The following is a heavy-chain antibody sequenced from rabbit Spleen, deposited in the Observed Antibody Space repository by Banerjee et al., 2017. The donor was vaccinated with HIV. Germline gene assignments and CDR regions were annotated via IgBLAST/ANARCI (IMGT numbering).Heavy chain of an antibody. CDR2: IAGSSSDFT. J-gene: IGHJ6*01. D-gene: IGHD1-1*01. CDR3: ARDTSSSFSSYGMDL. V-gene: IGHV1S40*01. CDR1: GFSFSSSDY. Sequence: QSLEESGGELVKPGASLTLTCTASGFSFSSSDYMCWVRQAPGKGLEWISCIAGSSSDFTYSATWAKGRFTCSKTSSSTVTLQMTRLTVSDTATYFCARDTSSSFSSYGMDLWGPGTLVTVS.